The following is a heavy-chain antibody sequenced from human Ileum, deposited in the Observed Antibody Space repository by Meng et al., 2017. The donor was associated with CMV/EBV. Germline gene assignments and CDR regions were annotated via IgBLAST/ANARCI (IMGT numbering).Heavy chain of an antibody. D-gene: IGHD3-3*01. V-gene: IGHV3-23*01. J-gene: IGHJ4*02. CDR3: AKDLEWLSHFES. Sequence: LESGGGLVQPGGSLRLSCEASGFIFRDYCMSWVRQAPGKGLEWVSAISGTGITTYYADSVKGRSTVTRDNSKNTLYLEINSLRADDTAVYYCAKDLEWLSHFESWGQGTLVTVSS. CDR1: GFIFRDYC. CDR2: ISGTGITT.